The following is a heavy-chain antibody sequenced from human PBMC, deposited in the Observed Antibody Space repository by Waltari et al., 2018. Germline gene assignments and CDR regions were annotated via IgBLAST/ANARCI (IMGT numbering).Heavy chain of an antibody. CDR1: GLDFSSYG. CDR2: ITGGGGST. CDR3: AKSSGRLTYYFDS. J-gene: IGHJ4*02. V-gene: IGHV3-23*01. Sequence: EVQLLESGGGLVQPGGSLRLSCAASGLDFSSYGLGWVRLAPGKGLQWVSAITGGGGSTYSADSVKGRFSIFRDNSKNTVYLQMRSLRAEDTAIYYCAKSSGRLTYYFDSWGRGTLVTVSS. D-gene: IGHD6-19*01.